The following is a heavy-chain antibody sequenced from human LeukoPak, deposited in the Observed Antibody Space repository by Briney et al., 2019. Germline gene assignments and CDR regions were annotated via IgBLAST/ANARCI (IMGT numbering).Heavy chain of an antibody. CDR2: INTYKGNT. D-gene: IGHD3-22*01. CDR3: ARVEHYDGDNWFDP. V-gene: IGHV1-8*01. J-gene: IGHJ5*02. Sequence: GASVKVSCKASGYTFTSYGLSWVRQAPGQGLEWLGWINTYKGNTDYAQKFQGRVTMTRNTSISTAYMELSSLRSEDTAVYYCARVEHYDGDNWFDPWGQGTLVTVSS. CDR1: GYTFTSYG.